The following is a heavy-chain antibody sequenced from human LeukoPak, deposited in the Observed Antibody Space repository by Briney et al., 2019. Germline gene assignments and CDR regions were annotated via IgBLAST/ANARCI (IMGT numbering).Heavy chain of an antibody. CDR3: ARDPPPYYYDSSGSHGDY. V-gene: IGHV3-48*03. Sequence: GGSLRLSCAASGFTFSSYEMNWVRQAPGKGLEWVSYISSSGSTIYYADSVKGRFTISRDNAKNSLYLQMNSLRAEDTAVYYCARDPPPYYYDSSGSHGDYWGQGTLVTVSS. CDR2: ISSSGSTI. J-gene: IGHJ4*02. CDR1: GFTFSSYE. D-gene: IGHD3-22*01.